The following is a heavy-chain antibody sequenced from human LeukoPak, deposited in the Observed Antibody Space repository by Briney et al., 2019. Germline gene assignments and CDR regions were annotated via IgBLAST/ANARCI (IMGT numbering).Heavy chain of an antibody. V-gene: IGHV1-24*01. J-gene: IGHJ4*02. CDR1: GYTLTKLS. Sequence: GASVKVSCKVSGYTLTKLSMHWVRQAPGKGLEWMGGFDPEDGETIYAQKFQGRVTMTEDTSTDTAYMELSSLRSEDTAVYYCATRANYYDSSGYYYVGWGQGTLVTVSS. CDR3: ATRANYYDSSGYYYVG. D-gene: IGHD3-22*01. CDR2: FDPEDGET.